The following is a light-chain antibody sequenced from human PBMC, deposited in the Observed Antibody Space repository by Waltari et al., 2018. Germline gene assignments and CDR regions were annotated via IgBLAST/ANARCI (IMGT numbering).Light chain of an antibody. CDR1: ESLVHSDGNTH. V-gene: IGKV2-30*02. Sequence: DVVMTQSPLSLPVTLGQPASISCKSSESLVHSDGNTHLNWFQQRPGQSPRRLIYRVSNRDSGVPDRFSGSESGTDFTLKISRVEAEDIGVYYCMQGTHWPYTFGQGTKLDIK. CDR3: MQGTHWPYT. J-gene: IGKJ2*01. CDR2: RVS.